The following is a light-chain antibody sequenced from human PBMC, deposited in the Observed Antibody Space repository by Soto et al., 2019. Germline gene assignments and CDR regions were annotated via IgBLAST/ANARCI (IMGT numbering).Light chain of an antibody. J-gene: IGLJ1*01. CDR2: EVT. V-gene: IGLV2-8*01. CDR3: SSFAGTNSFV. CDR1: TSDIGAYNY. Sequence: QSALTQPPSASGSPGQSVTISCTGTTSDIGAYNYVSWYQQRPGKAPKLIIYEVTRRPSGVPDRIFGSKSYTTASLTVSGLQAEDEADYYCSSFAGTNSFVFGTGTKVNVL.